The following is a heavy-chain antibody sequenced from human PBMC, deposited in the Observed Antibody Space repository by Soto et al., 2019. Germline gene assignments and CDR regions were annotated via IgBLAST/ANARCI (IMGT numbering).Heavy chain of an antibody. CDR1: GGSFSGYY. D-gene: IGHD2-15*01. V-gene: IGHV4-34*01. CDR2: INHGGST. CDR3: ARGLQLLPGGHAAVGV. J-gene: IGHJ6*02. Sequence: SETLSLTCAVYGGSFSGYYWSWIRQPPGKGLEWIGEINHGGSTNYNPSLKSRVTISIDTSKNQFSLKLSSVTAADTAVYYCARGLQLLPGGHAAVGVWGQGTTVTVSS.